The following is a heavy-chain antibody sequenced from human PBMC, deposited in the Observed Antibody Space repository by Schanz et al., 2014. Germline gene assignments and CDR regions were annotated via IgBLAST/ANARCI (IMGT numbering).Heavy chain of an antibody. CDR3: AREGTVIRGISGWFDP. D-gene: IGHD3-10*01. Sequence: QVQLVQSGAEVKKPGASVKVSCKSSGYTFTDYHIHWVRQAPGQGLEYMGRINPNSGGTNFAQKFQGRVTMTRDTSISTVYMELSRLRSDDTAVYYCAREGTVIRGISGWFDPWGQGTLVTVSS. CDR2: INPNSGGT. CDR1: GYTFTDYH. J-gene: IGHJ5*02. V-gene: IGHV1-2*06.